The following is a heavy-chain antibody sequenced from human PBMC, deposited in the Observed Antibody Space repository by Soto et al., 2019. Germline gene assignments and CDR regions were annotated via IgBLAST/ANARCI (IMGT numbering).Heavy chain of an antibody. CDR3: AKDVPGYIFATLDY. J-gene: IGHJ4*02. V-gene: IGHV3-30*02. D-gene: IGHD2-15*01. CDR2: IMYDGSNK. CDR1: GFTFSNYG. Sequence: PGGSLRLSCEASGFTFSNYGMLWVRQAPGKGLEWVAVIMYDGSNKYYAASVKGRFTISRDNSKNTLYLQLNSLRPEDTAVYYCAKDVPGYIFATLDYWGLGT.